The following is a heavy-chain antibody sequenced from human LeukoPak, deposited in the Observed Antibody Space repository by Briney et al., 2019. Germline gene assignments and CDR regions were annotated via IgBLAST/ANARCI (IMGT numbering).Heavy chain of an antibody. Sequence: GGSLRLSCAASGFTFSSYAMHWVRQAPGKGLEWVAFIRYDGSNKYYADSVKGRFTISRDNSKNTLYLQMNSLRAEDTAVYYCAKDRSASYGWFDYWGQGTLVTVSS. J-gene: IGHJ4*02. D-gene: IGHD3-16*01. CDR1: GFTFSSYA. V-gene: IGHV3-30*02. CDR2: IRYDGSNK. CDR3: AKDRSASYGWFDY.